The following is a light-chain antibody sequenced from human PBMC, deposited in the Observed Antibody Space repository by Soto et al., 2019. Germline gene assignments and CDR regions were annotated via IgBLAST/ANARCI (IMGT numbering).Light chain of an antibody. CDR3: QQYGWSPYT. CDR1: QSVSNNW. V-gene: IGKV3-20*01. Sequence: EIVLTQSPDTLSLSPGERATLSCRASQSVSNNWLAWYQQKPGQAPRLLIYGASSRPGGIPDKFSGSGSGTDFTLTINRLEPEDFAVYYCQQYGWSPYTFAQGTKLEI. CDR2: GAS. J-gene: IGKJ2*01.